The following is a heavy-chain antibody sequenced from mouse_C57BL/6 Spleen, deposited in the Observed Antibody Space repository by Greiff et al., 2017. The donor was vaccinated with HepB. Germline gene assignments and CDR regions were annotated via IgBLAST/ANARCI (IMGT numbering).Heavy chain of an antibody. Sequence: DVHLVESGGGLVKPGGSLKLSCAASGFTFSDYGMHWVRQAPEKGLEWVAYISSGSSTIYYADTVKGRFTISRDNAKNTLYLQMTSLRSEDTAMYYCARQVLYAMDYWGQGTSVTVSS. CDR2: ISSGSSTI. D-gene: IGHD2-14*01. J-gene: IGHJ4*01. CDR3: ARQVLYAMDY. CDR1: GFTFSDYG. V-gene: IGHV5-17*01.